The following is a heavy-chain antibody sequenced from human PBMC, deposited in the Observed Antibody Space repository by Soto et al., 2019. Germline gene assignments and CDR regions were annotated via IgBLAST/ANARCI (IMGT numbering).Heavy chain of an antibody. V-gene: IGHV4-4*02. D-gene: IGHD5-18*01. J-gene: IGHJ4*02. CDR3: ATRDTGRVY. CDR1: GVSISSHDW. CDR2: SHQSANT. Sequence: QVQLQESGPGLVKPSGTLSLTCAVSGVSISSHDWWTWVRQPPGKGLEWIGESHQSANTNYNSSLESRVTISLDKSKNQFSLQLSSVTVADTAVYYCATRDTGRVYWGQGTLVTVSS.